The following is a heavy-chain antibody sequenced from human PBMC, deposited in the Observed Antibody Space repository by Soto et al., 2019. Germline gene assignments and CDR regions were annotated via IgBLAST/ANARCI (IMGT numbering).Heavy chain of an antibody. CDR3: ARLDVGYCSSTSCSRAFDY. J-gene: IGHJ4*02. D-gene: IGHD2-2*01. CDR2: IYYSGST. CDR1: GGSISSYY. V-gene: IGHV4-59*08. Sequence: SETLCLTCTVSGGSISSYYWSWIRQPPGKGLEWIGYIYYSGSTNYNPSLKSRVTISVDTSKNQFSLKLSSVTAADTAVYYCARLDVGYCSSTSCSRAFDYWGQGTLVTVSS.